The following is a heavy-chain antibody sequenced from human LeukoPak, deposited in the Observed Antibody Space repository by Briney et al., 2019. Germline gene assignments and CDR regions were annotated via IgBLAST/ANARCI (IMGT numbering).Heavy chain of an antibody. CDR1: GYSFTSYW. CDR2: IYPGDSDT. D-gene: IGHD1-7*01. J-gene: IGHJ5*02. CDR3: ARTPSWNYDHHWFDP. V-gene: IGHV5-51*01. Sequence: GESLKISCKGSGYSFTSYWIGWVRQMPGKGLEWMGIIYPGDSDTRYSPSFQGQVTIPADKSISTAYLQWSSLKASDTAMYYCARTPSWNYDHHWFDPWGQGTLVTVSS.